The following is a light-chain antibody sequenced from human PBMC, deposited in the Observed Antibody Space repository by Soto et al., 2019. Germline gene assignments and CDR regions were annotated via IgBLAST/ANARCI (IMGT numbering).Light chain of an antibody. CDR3: QHYVTWPLT. CDR1: QGIGDT. Sequence: TLSCRASQGIGDTLAWYQQKPGQTPRLLIYDTSIRATGVPARFSGSRSGAEFTLTISSLQSEDFAVYYCQHYVTWPLTFGGGTKVDIK. CDR2: DTS. J-gene: IGKJ4*01. V-gene: IGKV3-15*01.